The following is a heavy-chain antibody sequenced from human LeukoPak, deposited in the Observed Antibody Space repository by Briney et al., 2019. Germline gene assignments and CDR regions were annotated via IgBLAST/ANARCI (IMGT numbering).Heavy chain of an antibody. J-gene: IGHJ4*02. D-gene: IGHD3-22*01. CDR1: GGSISSYY. V-gene: IGHV4-59*08. CDR3: ASAVDSSGYPLDY. CDR2: IYYSGST. Sequence: SETLSLTCTVSGGSISSYYWSWIRQPPGKGLEWIGYIYYSGSTNYNPSLQSRVTISVDTSKNQFSLKLSSVTAADTAVYYCASAVDSSGYPLDYWGQGTLVTVSS.